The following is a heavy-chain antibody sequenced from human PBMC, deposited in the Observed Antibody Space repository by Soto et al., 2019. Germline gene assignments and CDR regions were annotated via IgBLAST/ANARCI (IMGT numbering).Heavy chain of an antibody. D-gene: IGHD3-16*01. Sequence: QVQLVQSGAEVKKPGSSVRVSCKASGTIFSSYTISWGRQAPGQGLEWMGKIIPILGETNYAQKLQGRVTITADKATNTAYMQLNSLRLEDTAVYYCARGLGGRMDDWGQGTTVTVSS. CDR3: ARGLGGRMDD. J-gene: IGHJ6*02. CDR1: GTIFSSYT. CDR2: IIPILGET. V-gene: IGHV1-69*08.